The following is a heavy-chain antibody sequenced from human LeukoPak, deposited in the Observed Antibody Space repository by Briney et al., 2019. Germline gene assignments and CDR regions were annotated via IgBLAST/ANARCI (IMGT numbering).Heavy chain of an antibody. CDR1: GYSFTSYR. J-gene: IGHJ4*02. D-gene: IGHD3-22*01. CDR3: ARLEEHYYDSSGYFDY. V-gene: IGHV5-51*01. CDR2: IYPGDSDT. Sequence: NSGESLKISCKGSGYSFTSYRIGWVRQMPGKGLEWMGIIYPGDSDTRYSPSFQGQVTISADKSISTAYLQWSSLKASDTAMYYCARLEEHYYDSSGYFDYWGQGTLVTVSS.